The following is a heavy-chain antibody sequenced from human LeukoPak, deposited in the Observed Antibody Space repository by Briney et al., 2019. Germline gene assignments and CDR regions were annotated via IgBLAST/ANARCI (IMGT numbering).Heavy chain of an antibody. CDR1: GASISEYC. CDR2: IHPSGST. J-gene: IGHJ4*02. CDR3: ARGLDTAKVGY. V-gene: IGHV4-4*08. Sequence: SETLSLTCTVSGASISEYCWTWIRQPPGKGLEWLGHIHPSGSTYSNPSLRSRVTVSVDTPKNQFSLTLSSVTAADTAMYFCARGLDTAKVGYWGQGTLVTVSS. D-gene: IGHD5-18*01.